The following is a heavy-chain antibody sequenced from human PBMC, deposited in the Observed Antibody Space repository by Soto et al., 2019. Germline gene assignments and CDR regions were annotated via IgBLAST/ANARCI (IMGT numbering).Heavy chain of an antibody. D-gene: IGHD3-22*01. CDR3: ARSRRVKPCYDSSGYCHYYFDY. Sequence: PSETLSLTCTVSGGSISSGGYYWSWIRQHPGKGLEWIGYIYYSGSTYYNPSLKSRVTISVDTSKNQFSLKLSSVTAADTAVYYCARSRRVKPCYDSSGYCHYYFDYWGQGTLVTVSS. CDR1: GGSISSGGYY. V-gene: IGHV4-31*03. CDR2: IYYSGST. J-gene: IGHJ4*02.